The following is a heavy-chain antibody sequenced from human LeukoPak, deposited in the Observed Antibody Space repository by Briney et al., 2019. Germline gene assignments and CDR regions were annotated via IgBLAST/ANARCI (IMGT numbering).Heavy chain of an antibody. D-gene: IGHD3-10*01. CDR3: ARHYGP. V-gene: IGHV4-39*01. CDR2: ISSSGNT. J-gene: IGHJ5*02. Sequence: SETLSLTCTVSGGSTSSGNYYWGWIRQPPGKGLEWIGGISSSGNTYYNPSLKSRITISINTSKNHFSLKLSSVTAADTAVYYCARHYGPWGQGTLVTVSS. CDR1: GGSTSSGNYY.